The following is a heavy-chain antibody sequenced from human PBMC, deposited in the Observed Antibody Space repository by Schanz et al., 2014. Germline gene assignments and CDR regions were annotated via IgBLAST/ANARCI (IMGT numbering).Heavy chain of an antibody. CDR3: VKTDAGWRFDY. CDR2: IYSGGST. CDR1: GFTVSINY. Sequence: EVQLVESGGGLVQPGGSLRLSCAASGFTVSINYMSWVRQAPGKGLEWVSVIYSGGSTYYADSVRGRFTISRDNSRNTVYLQMNNVGVDDTATYYCVKTDAGWRFDYWGQGTLVIVSS. D-gene: IGHD6-19*01. J-gene: IGHJ4*02. V-gene: IGHV3-66*01.